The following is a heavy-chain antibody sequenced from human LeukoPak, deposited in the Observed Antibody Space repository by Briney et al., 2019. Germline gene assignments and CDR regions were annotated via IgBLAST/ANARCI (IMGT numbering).Heavy chain of an antibody. Sequence: ASVKVSCKASGYTFTGYYMHWVRQAPGQGLEWMGWINPNSGGTNYAQKFQGWVTMTRDTSISPAYMELSRLRSADTAVYYCARDSGGSHDAFDIWGQGTMVTVSS. D-gene: IGHD2-15*01. CDR2: INPNSGGT. J-gene: IGHJ3*02. CDR3: ARDSGGSHDAFDI. V-gene: IGHV1-2*04. CDR1: GYTFTGYY.